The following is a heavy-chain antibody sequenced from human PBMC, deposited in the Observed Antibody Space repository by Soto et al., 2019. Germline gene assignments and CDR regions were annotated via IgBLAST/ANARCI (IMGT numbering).Heavy chain of an antibody. CDR1: GFTFSSNG. V-gene: IGHV3-33*03. D-gene: IGHD3-16*01. CDR2: IWYDGSNK. J-gene: IGHJ4*02. Sequence: QVQLEQSGGGVVQPGRSLRLSCAASGFTFSSNGMHWVRQAPGKGLEWVAVIWYDGSNKYYAESVEGRFTISRDNSKNTLYLQMNSLRAEDTAVYYCARWGNNKKLDYWGQGTLVTVSS. CDR3: ARWGNNKKLDY.